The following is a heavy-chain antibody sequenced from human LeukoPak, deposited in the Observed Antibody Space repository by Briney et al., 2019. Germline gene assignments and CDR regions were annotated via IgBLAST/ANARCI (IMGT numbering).Heavy chain of an antibody. CDR1: GLTFSGYW. CDR2: IKPDGSEK. CDR3: AREKGGNYDILTGYYNYYYYMDV. Sequence: GGSLRLSCEGSGLTFSGYWLGWVREARGEGREWLANIKPDGSEKYDVDYVKGRNTIARDQDNNSLYLQMRRLSAEDTAVYYCAREKGGNYDILTGYYNYYYYMDVWGKGATVTVSS. J-gene: IGHJ6*03. D-gene: IGHD3-9*01. V-gene: IGHV3-7*01.